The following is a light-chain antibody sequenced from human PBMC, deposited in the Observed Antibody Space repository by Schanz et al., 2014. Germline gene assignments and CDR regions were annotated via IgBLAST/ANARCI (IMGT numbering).Light chain of an antibody. J-gene: IGLJ3*02. CDR1: SSDVGNYSL. CDR3: AAWDDSLSGPV. Sequence: QSALTQPASVSGSPGQSITISCTGTSSDVGNYSLVSWYQLHPGKAPKLIIYEGSQRPSTVSNRFSGSKSDNTASLTVSGLQAEDEADYYCAAWDDSLSGPVFGGGTKLTVL. CDR2: EGS. V-gene: IGLV2-14*02.